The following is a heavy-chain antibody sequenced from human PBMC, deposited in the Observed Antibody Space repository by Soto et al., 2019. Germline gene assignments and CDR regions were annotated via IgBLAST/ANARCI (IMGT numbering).Heavy chain of an antibody. V-gene: IGHV3-7*03. Sequence: EVQLVESGGGLVQPGGSLRLSCAASGFTFSSYWMTWVRQAPGKGLECVANIKQAGSDKYYVDSVKGRFTISRDNAKNSLYLQMNSLRVEDTAVYYCARQTRAPESWGQGTLVTVSS. D-gene: IGHD3-10*01. CDR3: ARQTRAPES. CDR1: GFTFSSYW. J-gene: IGHJ4*02. CDR2: IKQAGSDK.